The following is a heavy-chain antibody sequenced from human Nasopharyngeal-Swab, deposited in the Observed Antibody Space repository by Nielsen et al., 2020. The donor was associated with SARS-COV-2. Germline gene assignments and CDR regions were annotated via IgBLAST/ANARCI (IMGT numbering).Heavy chain of an antibody. Sequence: GESLKISCAASGFTFISYGLHWVRQAPGKGLEWVAFIWYDGVNKYYADSVKGRFTISRDNSKNKVFLQMNNLRVEDTAMYYCARDSNYYGSGSDAFNLWGQGTLVTVSS. CDR2: IWYDGVNK. V-gene: IGHV3-33*01. CDR3: ARDSNYYGSGSDAFNL. D-gene: IGHD3-10*01. CDR1: GFTFISYG. J-gene: IGHJ3*01.